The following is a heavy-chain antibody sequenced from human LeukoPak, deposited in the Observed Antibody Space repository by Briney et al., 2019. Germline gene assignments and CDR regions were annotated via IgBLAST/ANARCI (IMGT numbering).Heavy chain of an antibody. Sequence: GGSLRLSCAASGFTFSSYAMHWVRQAPGEGLEWVAIISYDGSNKYYADSMKGRFTISRDNPKNTLYLQMSSLRAEDTAVYYCARSTHGGVIAPFDCWGQGTLVTISS. CDR3: ARSTHGGVIAPFDC. J-gene: IGHJ4*02. D-gene: IGHD3-16*02. CDR1: GFTFSSYA. CDR2: ISYDGSNK. V-gene: IGHV3-30*04.